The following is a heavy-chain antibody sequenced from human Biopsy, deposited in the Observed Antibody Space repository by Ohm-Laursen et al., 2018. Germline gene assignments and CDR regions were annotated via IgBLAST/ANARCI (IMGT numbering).Heavy chain of an antibody. V-gene: IGHV3-23*01. CDR2: ITTDSGRI. D-gene: IGHD5/OR15-5a*01. CDR3: ARHLRHNDY. CDR1: GFTLSDG. J-gene: IGHJ4*02. Sequence: SLRLSCSASGFTLSDGMTWVRQAPGKGLEWVSSITTDSGRIFYADSVRGRFTISRDNSKNTLYLQMNSLRAEDTAEYYCARHLRHNDYWGQGTLVTVSS.